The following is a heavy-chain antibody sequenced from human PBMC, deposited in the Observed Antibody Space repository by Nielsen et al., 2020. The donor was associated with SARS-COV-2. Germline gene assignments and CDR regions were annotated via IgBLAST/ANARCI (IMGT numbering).Heavy chain of an antibody. D-gene: IGHD4-17*01. V-gene: IGHV1-3*01. CDR1: GYTFTSYA. CDR3: ATGPTVTINNWFDP. Sequence: ASVKVSCKASGYTFTSYAMHWVRQAPGQRLEWMGWINAGNGNTKYSQKFQGRVTITRDTSASTAYMELSSLRSEDTAVYYCATGPTVTINNWFDPWGQGTLVTVSS. CDR2: INAGNGNT. J-gene: IGHJ5*02.